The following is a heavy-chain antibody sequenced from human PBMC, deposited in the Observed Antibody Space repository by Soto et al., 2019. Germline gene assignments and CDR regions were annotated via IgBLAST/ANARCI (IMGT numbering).Heavy chain of an antibody. Sequence: PGGSLRLSCAASGLSVVGANMYWFRQSRQKGLEWISVIYPDDNTYYAQYVRGRVTLSRDSSRNTVSLQMNSLRAEDTAVYYCARLPGAFYYDNSVHDFHDSWGQGTMVTVSS. CDR1: GLSVVGAN. D-gene: IGHD3-22*01. CDR3: ARLPGAFYYDNSVHDFHDS. V-gene: IGHV3-53*01. J-gene: IGHJ4*02. CDR2: IYPDDNT.